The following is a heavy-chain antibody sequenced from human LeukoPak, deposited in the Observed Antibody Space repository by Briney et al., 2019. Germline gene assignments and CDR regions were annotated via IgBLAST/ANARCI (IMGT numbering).Heavy chain of an antibody. J-gene: IGHJ5*02. CDR1: GYSISSVYY. Sequence: PSETLSLTCTVSGYSISSVYYWGWIRQPPGKGLEWIGRIYHSGSTYYNPSLKSRVTISVDTSKNHFSLKLSSVTAADTAVCYCARAPYYDLWSGYPNWFDPWGQGTLVTVSS. D-gene: IGHD3-3*01. CDR3: ARAPYYDLWSGYPNWFDP. CDR2: IYHSGST. V-gene: IGHV4-38-2*02.